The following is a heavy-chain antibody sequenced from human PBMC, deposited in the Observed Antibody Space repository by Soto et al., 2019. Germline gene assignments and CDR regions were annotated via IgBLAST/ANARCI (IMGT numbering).Heavy chain of an antibody. CDR3: AREKVLAAAGPYDAFDI. J-gene: IGHJ3*02. CDR1: GGTFSSYT. CDR2: IIPILGIA. V-gene: IGHV1-69*04. Sequence: SVKVSCKASGGTFSSYTISWVRQAPGQGLEWMGRIIPILGIANYAQKFQGRVTITADKSTSTAYMELSSLRSEDTAVYYCAREKVLAAAGPYDAFDIWGQGTMVTVSS. D-gene: IGHD6-13*01.